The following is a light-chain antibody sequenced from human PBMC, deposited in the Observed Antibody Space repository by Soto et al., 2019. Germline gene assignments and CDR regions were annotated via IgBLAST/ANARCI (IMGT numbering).Light chain of an antibody. J-gene: IGKJ4*01. V-gene: IGKV3-15*01. Sequence: EIVMTQSPATLSVSPGERVTLSCRASQSVSRNLAWYQQIPGQAPRLLIYGASTRATGIPARFSGSGYGTEFTLTISLLQSEDFAVYYCQQYNNWPPLAFGGGTKVEIK. CDR1: QSVSRN. CDR3: QQYNNWPPLA. CDR2: GAS.